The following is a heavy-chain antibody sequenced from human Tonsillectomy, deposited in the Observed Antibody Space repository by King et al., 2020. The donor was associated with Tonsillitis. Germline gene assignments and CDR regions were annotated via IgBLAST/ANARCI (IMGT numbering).Heavy chain of an antibody. CDR3: PRADYYANEGWFDP. D-gene: IGHD3-10*01. CDR2: IYHSGST. V-gene: IGHV4-38-2*01. J-gene: IGHJ5*02. Sequence: QLQESGPGLVKPSETLSLTCAVSGYSISSGYYWGWIRQPPGKGLEWIGSIYHSGSTYYNPSLKSRVTISVDTSKNQFSRKLSSVTAADTAVYYCPRADYYANEGWFDPWGQGTLVTVSS. CDR1: GYSISSGYY.